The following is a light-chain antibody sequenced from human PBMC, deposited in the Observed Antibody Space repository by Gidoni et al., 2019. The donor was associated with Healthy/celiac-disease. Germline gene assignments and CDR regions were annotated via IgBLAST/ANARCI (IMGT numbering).Light chain of an antibody. V-gene: IGKV1-8*01. CDR3: QQYYSYPPLT. CDR1: QGISSY. CDR2: AAS. J-gene: IGKJ4*01. Sequence: AIRMTQSPSSFPASTGERVTITCRASQGISSYLALYQQKPGKAPKLLIYAASTLQSGVPSRFSGSGSGTDFTLTISCLQSEDFATYYCQQYYSYPPLTFGGGTKVEIK.